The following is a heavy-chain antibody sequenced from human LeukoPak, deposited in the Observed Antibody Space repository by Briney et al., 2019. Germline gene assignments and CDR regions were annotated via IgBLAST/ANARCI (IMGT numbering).Heavy chain of an antibody. Sequence: SETLSLTCPVSGGSISNGGYYWSWIRQPAGKGLEWIGRIYTSGSTNYNPSLKSRLTISVDTSKNQFSLKLSSVTAADTAVYYCARVSATYCGGDCPKASYYYYYMDVWGKGTTVTISS. CDR1: GGSISNGGYY. D-gene: IGHD2-21*02. CDR3: ARVSATYCGGDCPKASYYYYYMDV. J-gene: IGHJ6*03. CDR2: IYTSGST. V-gene: IGHV4-61*02.